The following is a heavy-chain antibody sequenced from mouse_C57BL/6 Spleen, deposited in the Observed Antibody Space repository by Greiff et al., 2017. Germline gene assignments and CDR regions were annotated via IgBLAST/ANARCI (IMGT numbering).Heavy chain of an antibody. CDR1: GFTITDYY. V-gene: IGHV14-1*01. Sequence: VHVKQSGAELVRPGASVKLSCTASGFTITDYYMHWVKQRPEQGLEWIGRIDPEDGDTEYAPKFQGKATMTADTSSNTAFLQLSSLTSEDTAVYCGTTAVVATDWYFDVWGTGTTVTVSS. D-gene: IGHD1-1*01. J-gene: IGHJ1*03. CDR3: TTAVVATDWYFDV. CDR2: IDPEDGDT.